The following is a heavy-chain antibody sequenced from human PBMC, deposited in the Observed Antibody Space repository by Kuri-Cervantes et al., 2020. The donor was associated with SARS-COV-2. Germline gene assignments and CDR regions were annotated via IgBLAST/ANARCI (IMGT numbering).Heavy chain of an antibody. J-gene: IGHJ2*01. CDR3: ARRVRGAVAGTTKYGYFDL. V-gene: IGHV5-51*01. CDR1: GYSFTSYC. Sequence: KVSCKGSGYSFTSYCISWGRQMPGKGLEWMGIINPGDADTRYSPSFQGQVTIATDKSTSTAYLQRSSLKASGTAMYYCARRVRGAVAGTTKYGYFDLWGRGTLVTVSS. D-gene: IGHD6-19*01. CDR2: INPGDADT.